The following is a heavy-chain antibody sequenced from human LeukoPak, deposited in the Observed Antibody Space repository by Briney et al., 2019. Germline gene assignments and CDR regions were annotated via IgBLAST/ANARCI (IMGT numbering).Heavy chain of an antibody. CDR3: ARADRTSWFDY. Sequence: PGGSLRLSCAASRFTFSDYYMVWIRQAPGKGLEWVSYISNSGSSTKYADSVKGWFTISRDNAKNSLSLQMNSVRPEDTAVYYCARADRTSWFDYWGQGTLVTVSS. J-gene: IGHJ4*02. D-gene: IGHD2-2*01. CDR1: RFTFSDYY. V-gene: IGHV3-11*05. CDR2: ISNSGSST.